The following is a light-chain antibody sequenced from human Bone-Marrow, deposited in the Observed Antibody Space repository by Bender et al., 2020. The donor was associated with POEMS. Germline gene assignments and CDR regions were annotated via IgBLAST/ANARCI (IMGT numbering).Light chain of an antibody. Sequence: ELTQPPSVSVSPGQTASITCSGSSSNFGAGYDVHWYQQLPGTAPKLLIYANNNRPSGVPDRFSGSRSGTSASLAITGLQADDEADYYCQSYDSSLSGSVFGGGTKLTVL. V-gene: IGLV1-40*01. CDR3: QSYDSSLSGSV. CDR2: ANN. CDR1: SSNFGAGYD. J-gene: IGLJ3*02.